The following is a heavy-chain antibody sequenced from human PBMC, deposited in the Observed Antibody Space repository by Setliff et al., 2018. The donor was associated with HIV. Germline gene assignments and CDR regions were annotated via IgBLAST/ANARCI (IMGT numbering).Heavy chain of an antibody. CDR2: IYYSGST. D-gene: IGHD5-12*01. Sequence: SETLSLTCTVSRGSITSGDYYWTWIRQSAGKGLEWIGYIYYSGSTKYNPSLTSRVTISVDTSKNHFSLKLTSVTAADTAVYYCARAEMATIVAFDIWGQGTMVTVSS. V-gene: IGHV4-61*10. CDR3: ARAEMATIVAFDI. J-gene: IGHJ3*02. CDR1: RGSITSGDYY.